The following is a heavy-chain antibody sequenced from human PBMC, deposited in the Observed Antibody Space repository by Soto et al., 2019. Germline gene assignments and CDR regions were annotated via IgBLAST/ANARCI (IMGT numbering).Heavy chain of an antibody. CDR2: INHVGHT. D-gene: IGHD5-18*01. V-gene: IGHV4-34*01. CDR1: GAPLSGYY. CDR3: GRGGRTPMVIDY. J-gene: IGHJ4*02. Sequence: QVQLQQWGAGLLKPSETLSLTCAVYGAPLSGYYWSWIRQSPGKGLEWIGEINHVGHTSYNPSLKSRVIISVDTAKKQFSMKLTSVTAADTAVYYCGRGGRTPMVIDYWGQGTLVTVSS.